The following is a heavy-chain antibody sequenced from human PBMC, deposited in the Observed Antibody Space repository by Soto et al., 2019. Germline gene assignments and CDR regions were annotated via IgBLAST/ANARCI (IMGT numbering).Heavy chain of an antibody. V-gene: IGHV3-48*02. CDR1: GFTFSSYS. CDR2: ISSSSSTI. Sequence: GGSLRLSCAASGFTFSSYSMNWVRQAPGKGLEWVSYISSSSSTIYYADSVKGRFTISRDNAKNSLYLQMNSLRDEDTAVYYCARDPLTYYYDSSGPGDFDYWGQGTLVTVSS. J-gene: IGHJ4*02. CDR3: ARDPLTYYYDSSGPGDFDY. D-gene: IGHD3-22*01.